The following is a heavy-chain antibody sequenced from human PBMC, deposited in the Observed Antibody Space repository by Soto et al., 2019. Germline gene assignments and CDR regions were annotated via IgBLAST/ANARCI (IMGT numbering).Heavy chain of an antibody. CDR3: AKEMIASTLADFFDY. J-gene: IGHJ4*02. CDR2: ISGSGGRT. CDR1: GFTFSNYG. V-gene: IGHV3-23*01. Sequence: EVQLLESGGGLIQPGGSLRLSCEASGFTFSNYGMTWVRLAPGKGLEWVSTISGSGGRTFYADPVKGRFTISRDNSKNTQYLQMNSLRAEDTAVYYCAKEMIASTLADFFDYWGQGTLVTVSS. D-gene: IGHD2-21*01.